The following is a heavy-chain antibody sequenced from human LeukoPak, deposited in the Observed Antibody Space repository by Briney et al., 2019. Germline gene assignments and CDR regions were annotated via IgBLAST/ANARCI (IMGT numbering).Heavy chain of an antibody. V-gene: IGHV3-30-3*01. CDR2: ISYDGSNK. Sequence: GGSLRLSCAAFGFTFSSYAMHWVRQAPGKGLEWVAVISYDGSNKYYADSVKGRFTISRDNSKNTLYLQMNSLRAEDTAVYYCARDRRPGSYGHGSDYYYYGMDVWGQGTTVTVSS. D-gene: IGHD2-2*01. J-gene: IGHJ6*02. CDR3: ARDRRPGSYGHGSDYYYYGMDV. CDR1: GFTFSSYA.